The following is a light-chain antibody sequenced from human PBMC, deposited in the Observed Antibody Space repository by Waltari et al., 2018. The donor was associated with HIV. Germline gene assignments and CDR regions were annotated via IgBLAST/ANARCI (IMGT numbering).Light chain of an antibody. V-gene: IGKV3-15*01. CDR2: GAS. CDR1: QSISNS. Sequence: EILMTQSPATLSVSPGERATLSCRASQSISNSLAWYQQKPGQAPRLLLYGASTRATGIPARFSGRGSGTEFTRTVSSRQSEGFAGYYCQRYKDWLALTVGGGTKVEIK. J-gene: IGKJ4*01. CDR3: QRYKDWLALT.